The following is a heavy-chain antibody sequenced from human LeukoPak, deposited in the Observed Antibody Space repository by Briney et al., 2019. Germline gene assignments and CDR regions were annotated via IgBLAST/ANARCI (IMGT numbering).Heavy chain of an antibody. CDR3: ARHSPPRGYSYGYLGDDAFDI. Sequence: SETLSLTCAVYGGSFSGYYWSWIRQPPGKRLEWIGEINHSGSTNYNPSLKSRVTISVDTSKNQFSLKLSSVTAADTAVYYCARHSPPRGYSYGYLGDDAFDIWGQGTMVTVSS. D-gene: IGHD5-18*01. CDR2: INHSGST. CDR1: GGSFSGYY. J-gene: IGHJ3*02. V-gene: IGHV4-34*01.